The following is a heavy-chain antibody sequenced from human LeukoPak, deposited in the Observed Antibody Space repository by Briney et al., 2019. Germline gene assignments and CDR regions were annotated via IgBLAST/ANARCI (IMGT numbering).Heavy chain of an antibody. J-gene: IGHJ5*02. CDR3: SSTWRQLWRTGNWVDP. CDR2: ISGSGGST. Sequence: GGSLRLSCAASGFTFSSYAMSWVRQAPGKGLEWVSAISGSGGSTYYADSVKGRFTISRDNSKNTLYLQMNSLRAEDTAVYYCSSTWRQLWRTGNWVDPWGHCTLVTVSS. V-gene: IGHV3-23*01. CDR1: GFTFSSYA. D-gene: IGHD5-18*01.